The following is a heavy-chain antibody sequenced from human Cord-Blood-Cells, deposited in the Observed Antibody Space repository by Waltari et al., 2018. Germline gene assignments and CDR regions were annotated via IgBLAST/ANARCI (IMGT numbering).Heavy chain of an antibody. CDR2: KSYDGSNK. CDR3: ARDSRSGGMDV. CDR1: GFPFSSYA. V-gene: IGHV3-30-3*01. Sequence: QVQLVESGGGVVQTGRSLRLSCAAPGFPFSSYAMPWVRQAPCKGLEWVAVKSYDGSNKYYADSVKGRFTISRDNSKNTLYLQMNSLRAEDTAVYYCARDSRSGGMDVWGQGTTVTVSS. J-gene: IGHJ6*02.